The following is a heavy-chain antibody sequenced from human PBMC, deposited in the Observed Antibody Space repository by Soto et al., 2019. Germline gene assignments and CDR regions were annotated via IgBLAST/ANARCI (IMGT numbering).Heavy chain of an antibody. Sequence: ASVKVSCKASGYTFTGYYMHWVRQAPGQGLEWMGWINPNSGGTNYAQKFQGWVTMTRDTSISTAYMELSRLRSDDTAVYYCARLLSPRITMIVVDLTPNYYYGMDVWGQGTTVTVSS. CDR1: GYTFTGYY. D-gene: IGHD3-22*01. J-gene: IGHJ6*02. V-gene: IGHV1-2*04. CDR3: ARLLSPRITMIVVDLTPNYYYGMDV. CDR2: INPNSGGT.